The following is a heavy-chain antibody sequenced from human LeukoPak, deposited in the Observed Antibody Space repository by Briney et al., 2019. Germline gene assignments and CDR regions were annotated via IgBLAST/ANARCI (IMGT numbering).Heavy chain of an antibody. CDR1: GFTFNNYA. V-gene: IGHV3-23*01. J-gene: IGHJ4*02. CDR2: ISGSGAGT. Sequence: GGSLRLSCAASGFTFNNYAMNWVRQAPGKGLEWVAFISGSGAGTNYADSVKGRFTISRDNSKSMLFLRVNSLRVEDTAVYYCAKYASASYVGYFDSWGLGTRVTVSS. CDR3: AKYASASYVGYFDS. D-gene: IGHD6-19*01.